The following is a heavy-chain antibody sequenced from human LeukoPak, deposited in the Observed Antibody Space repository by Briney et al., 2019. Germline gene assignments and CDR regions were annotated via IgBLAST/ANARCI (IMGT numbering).Heavy chain of an antibody. V-gene: IGHV3-7*01. J-gene: IGHJ4*02. CDR3: ARRRGSSSSDY. Sequence: PGGSLRLSCAASGFTFSSYWMSWVRQAPGEGLEWVANIKQDGGEKYYVDSVKGRFTISRDNAKNSLYLQMNSLRAEDTAVYYCARRRGSSSSDYWGQGTLVTVSS. CDR1: GFTFSSYW. D-gene: IGHD6-13*01. CDR2: IKQDGGEK.